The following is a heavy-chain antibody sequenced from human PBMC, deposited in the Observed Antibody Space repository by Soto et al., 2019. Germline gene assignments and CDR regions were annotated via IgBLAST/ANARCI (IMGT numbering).Heavy chain of an antibody. CDR1: GFTFSSYW. CDR3: AKQGSITMVRGVLNYYFDY. CDR2: IKQSGSSK. V-gene: IGHV3-7*05. Sequence: GGSLSLSCAASGFTFSSYWMSWVRQAPGKGLEWVSTIKQSGSSKYYADSVKGRFTISRDNSKNSLYLQMNFLRAEDTAVYYCAKQGSITMVRGVLNYYFDYWGQGILGTVSS. D-gene: IGHD3-10*01. J-gene: IGHJ4*02.